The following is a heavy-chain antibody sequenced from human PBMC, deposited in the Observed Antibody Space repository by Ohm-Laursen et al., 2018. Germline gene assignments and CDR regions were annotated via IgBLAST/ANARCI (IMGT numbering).Heavy chain of an antibody. CDR3: ARDSAVARDNAFDV. D-gene: IGHD6-19*01. CDR1: GYTFTSYY. J-gene: IGHJ3*01. V-gene: IGHV1-2*02. Sequence: SVKVSCKASGYTFTSYYIHWVRQAPGQGLEWMGWINPSSGVTNYAQKFQGRVTVTRDTSITTAYMDLSRLTSDDTAVYYCARDSAVARDNAFDVWGQGTVVTVSS. CDR2: INPSSGVT.